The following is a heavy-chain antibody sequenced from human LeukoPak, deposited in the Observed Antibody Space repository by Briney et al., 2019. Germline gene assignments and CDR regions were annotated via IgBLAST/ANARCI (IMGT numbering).Heavy chain of an antibody. CDR1: GYTFTGYY. Sequence: GAPVKVSCKASGYTFTGYYVHWVRQAPGQGLEWMGWINPNSGGINYAQKFQGWVTMTRDTSISTAYMELSRLRSDDTAVYYCARDIGSCSGGSCYFDYWGQGTLVTVSS. CDR2: INPNSGGI. CDR3: ARDIGSCSGGSCYFDY. D-gene: IGHD2-15*01. V-gene: IGHV1-2*04. J-gene: IGHJ4*02.